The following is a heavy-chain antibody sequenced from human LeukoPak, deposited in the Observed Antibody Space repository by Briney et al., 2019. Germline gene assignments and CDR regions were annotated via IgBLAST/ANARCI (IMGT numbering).Heavy chain of an antibody. J-gene: IGHJ4*02. CDR3: AKDMWRSSTRPDCFDY. V-gene: IGHV3-23*01. Sequence: PGGSLRLSCAASGFTFSSYAMSWVRQAPGKGLEWVSAISGSGGSTYYADSVKGRFTISRDNSKNTLYLQMNSLRAEDTAVYYCAKDMWRSSTRPDCFDYWGQGTLVTVSS. CDR1: GFTFSSYA. CDR2: ISGSGGST. D-gene: IGHD2-2*01.